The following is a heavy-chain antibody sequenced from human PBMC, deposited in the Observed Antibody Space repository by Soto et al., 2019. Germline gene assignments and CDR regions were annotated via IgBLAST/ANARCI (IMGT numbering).Heavy chain of an antibody. Sequence: QVQLVESGGGVVQPGRSLRLSCAASGFSFSSCAMHWVRQAPGKGLEWVAVISHDGSNKYYADSVKGRFTISRDNSINTLYLQMNSLRAEDTVVYYCGRVRIAVAGIVYYFDYWGKGTLVTVSS. D-gene: IGHD6-19*01. CDR1: GFSFSSCA. J-gene: IGHJ4*02. CDR2: ISHDGSNK. V-gene: IGHV3-30-3*01. CDR3: GRVRIAVAGIVYYFDY.